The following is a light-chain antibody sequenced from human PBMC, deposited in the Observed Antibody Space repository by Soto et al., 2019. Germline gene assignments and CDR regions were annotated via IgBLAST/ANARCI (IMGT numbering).Light chain of an antibody. CDR3: QQYGSSRT. V-gene: IGKV3-11*01. Sequence: EMELRQSPATLTLSPGERATLSCRASQSVSSYLAWYQQKPGQAPRLLIYDASNRATGIPARFSGSGSGTDFTLPISTLEPEDFAVYYCQQYGSSRTFGQGTKLDI. CDR1: QSVSSY. CDR2: DAS. J-gene: IGKJ1*01.